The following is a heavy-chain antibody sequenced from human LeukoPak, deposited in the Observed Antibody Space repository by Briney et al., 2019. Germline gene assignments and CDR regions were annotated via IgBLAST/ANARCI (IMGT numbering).Heavy chain of an antibody. D-gene: IGHD2-15*01. Sequence: GASVKVSCKASGYTFSSYAISWVRQAPGQGLEWMGGIIPIFGTANYAQKFQGRVTITADESTSTAYMELSSLRSEDTAVYYCARDLGYCSGGSCPDYYFDYWGQGTLVTVSS. CDR2: IIPIFGTA. CDR1: GYTFSSYA. CDR3: ARDLGYCSGGSCPDYYFDY. J-gene: IGHJ4*02. V-gene: IGHV1-69*13.